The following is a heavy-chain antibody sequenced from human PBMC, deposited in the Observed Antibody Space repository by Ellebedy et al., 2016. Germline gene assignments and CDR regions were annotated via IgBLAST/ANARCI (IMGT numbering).Heavy chain of an antibody. CDR1: GGSFSGYY. J-gene: IGHJ4*02. D-gene: IGHD3-9*01. Sequence: SETLSLXXGVYGGSFSGYYWSWIRQSPGKGLEWIGEINHSGSTNYNPSLKSRVSMSIDTSQKQFSLRLSSVTAADTAVYYCARVTREHDILTGGFDYWGQGTLVTVSS. CDR3: ARVTREHDILTGGFDY. CDR2: INHSGST. V-gene: IGHV4-34*01.